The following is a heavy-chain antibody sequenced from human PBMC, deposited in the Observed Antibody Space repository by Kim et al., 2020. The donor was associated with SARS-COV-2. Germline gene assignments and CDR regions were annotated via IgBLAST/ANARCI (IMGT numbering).Heavy chain of an antibody. Sequence: PKSPVTMSVDTSKNQFSLKLSSVTAADTAVYYCARSIVAAAGGDWFDPWGQGTLVTVSS. CDR3: ARSIVAAAGGDWFDP. D-gene: IGHD6-13*01. J-gene: IGHJ5*02. V-gene: IGHV4-4*06.